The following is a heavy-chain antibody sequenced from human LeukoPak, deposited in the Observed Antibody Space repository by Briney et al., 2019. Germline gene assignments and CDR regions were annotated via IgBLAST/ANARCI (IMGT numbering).Heavy chain of an antibody. Sequence: GGSLRLSYAASGFALSSHWMTWGRQVTGRGPEWVANVNRDGSETYYLDSVKGRFTISKDNAKNSLYLQMNSLRAEDTALYHCARNNGMDVWGQGTTVIVSS. V-gene: IGHV3-7*03. CDR3: ARNNGMDV. CDR2: VNRDGSET. J-gene: IGHJ6*02. CDR1: GFALSSHW.